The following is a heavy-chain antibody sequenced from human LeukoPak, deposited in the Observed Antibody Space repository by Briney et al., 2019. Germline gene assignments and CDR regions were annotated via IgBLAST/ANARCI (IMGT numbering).Heavy chain of an antibody. CDR1: GGSVSSYY. J-gene: IGHJ4*02. V-gene: IGHV4-4*07. CDR3: ARDRGTWNDDGFDY. CDR2: IYISGST. D-gene: IGHD1-1*01. Sequence: PSETLSLTCSVSGGSVSSYYWSWIRQPAGKGLEWIGRIYISGSTNYNPSLKSRVTMSVDTSKNQFSLKLSSVTAADTAVYYCARDRGTWNDDGFDYWGQGTLVTVSS.